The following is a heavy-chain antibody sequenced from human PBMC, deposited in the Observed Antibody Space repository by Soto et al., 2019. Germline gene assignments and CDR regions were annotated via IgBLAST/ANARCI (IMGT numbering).Heavy chain of an antibody. V-gene: IGHV1-3*04. CDR1: GYTFTRYG. J-gene: IGHJ5*02. CDR2: INTGNGYT. CDR3: ARDRGGYCAGGSCSEAWFDP. Sequence: ASVKVSCKASGYTFTRYGISWVRQAPGQSLEWMGWINTGNGYTKYSQKFQARVTISRDTSASTVYLQLSSLRSADTAVYYCARDRGGYCAGGSCSEAWFDPWGQGTLVTVSS. D-gene: IGHD2-15*01.